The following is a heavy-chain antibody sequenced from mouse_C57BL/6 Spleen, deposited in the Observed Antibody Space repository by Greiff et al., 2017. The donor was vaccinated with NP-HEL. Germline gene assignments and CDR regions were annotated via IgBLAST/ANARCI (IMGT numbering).Heavy chain of an antibody. V-gene: IGHV1-64*01. Sequence: QVQLQQPGAELVKPGASVKLSCKASGYTFTSYWMHWVKQRPGQGLEWIGMIHPNSGSTNYNEKFKSKATLTVDKPSTTAYMQLSSLTSEDSAVYYCARSGKYSNVCDYWGQGTTLTVSS. D-gene: IGHD2-5*01. J-gene: IGHJ2*01. CDR3: ARSGKYSNVCDY. CDR2: IHPNSGST. CDR1: GYTFTSYW.